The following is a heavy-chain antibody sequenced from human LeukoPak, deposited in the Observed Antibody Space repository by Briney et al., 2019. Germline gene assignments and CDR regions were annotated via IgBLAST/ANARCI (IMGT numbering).Heavy chain of an antibody. J-gene: IGHJ4*02. CDR2: TSGDGITT. Sequence: GGSLRLSCAAAGFTFHNYAIHWVRQAPGKGLEWVSLTSGDGITTYFADSVEGRFTSSRDNSKSSLFLQMNSLRTEDTALYYCARDHVYGGADYWGQGTLVTVSS. D-gene: IGHD5/OR15-5a*01. CDR3: ARDHVYGGADY. CDR1: GFTFHNYA. V-gene: IGHV3-43*02.